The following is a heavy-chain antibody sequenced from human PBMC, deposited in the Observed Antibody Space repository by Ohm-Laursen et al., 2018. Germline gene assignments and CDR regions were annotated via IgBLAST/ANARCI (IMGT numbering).Heavy chain of an antibody. Sequence: TLSLTCTVSDGSISSYYWSWLRQPPGKGLEWIGYIYYSGSTNYNPSLKSRVTLSVDTSKNQFSLKLSSVTAADTAVYYCASNSSGYYGLDYWGQGTLVTVSS. D-gene: IGHD3-22*01. CDR3: ASNSSGYYGLDY. V-gene: IGHV4-59*01. CDR2: IYYSGST. CDR1: DGSISSYY. J-gene: IGHJ4*02.